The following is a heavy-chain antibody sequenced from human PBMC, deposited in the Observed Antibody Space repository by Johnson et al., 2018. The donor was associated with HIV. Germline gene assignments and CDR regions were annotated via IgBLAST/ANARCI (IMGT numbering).Heavy chain of an antibody. V-gene: IGHV3-7*03. J-gene: IGHJ3*02. CDR1: GFTFSNYW. CDR3: AREAITMARGRAFDI. Sequence: VQLVESGGGLVQPGGSLRLSCSASGFTFSNYWMSWVRQAPGKGLEWVANVKQDGSEKYYVDSVKGRFTVSRDNTRNSLCLQMDSLRAEDTTVYYCAREAITMARGRAFDIWGQGTMVTVSS. D-gene: IGHD3-10*01. CDR2: VKQDGSEK.